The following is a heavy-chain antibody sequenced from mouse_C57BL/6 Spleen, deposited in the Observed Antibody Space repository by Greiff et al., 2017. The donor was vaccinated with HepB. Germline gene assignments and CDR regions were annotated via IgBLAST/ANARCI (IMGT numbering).Heavy chain of an antibody. CDR2: IYPGDGDT. V-gene: IGHV1-82*01. CDR1: GYAFSSSW. CDR3: AIYYGSSYEGLYFDV. D-gene: IGHD1-1*01. J-gene: IGHJ1*03. Sequence: VQLQQSGPELVKPGASVKISCKASGYAFSSSWMNWVKQRPGKGLEWIGRIYPGDGDTNYNGKFKGKATLTADKSSSTAYMQLSSLTSEDSAVYFCAIYYGSSYEGLYFDVWGTGTTVTVSS.